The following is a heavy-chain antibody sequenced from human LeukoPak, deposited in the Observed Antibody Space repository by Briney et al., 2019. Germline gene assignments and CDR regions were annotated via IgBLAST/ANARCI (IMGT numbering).Heavy chain of an antibody. CDR1: GFTFSDYY. CDR2: ISSSGSTI. V-gene: IGHV3-11*01. D-gene: IGHD5-18*01. CDR3: ARVISRDSYGYVFAGDNWFDP. Sequence: GGSLRLSCAASGFTFSDYYMSWIRQAPGKGLEWVSYISSSGSTIYYADSVKGRFTISRDNAKNSLYLQMNSLRAEDTAVYYCARVISRDSYGYVFAGDNWFDPWGQGTLVTVSS. J-gene: IGHJ5*02.